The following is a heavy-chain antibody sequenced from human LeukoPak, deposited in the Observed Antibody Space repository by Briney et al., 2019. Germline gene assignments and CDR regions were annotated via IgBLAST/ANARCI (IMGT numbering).Heavy chain of an antibody. CDR3: ARESRTTVTTGYFHD. CDR2: IYSGGST. V-gene: IGHV3-53*01. Sequence: GGSLRLSCAASGFTVSSNYMSWVRQAPGKGLEWVSVIYSGGSTFYADSVKGRFTISRDNSKNTLYLQMNSLRAEDTAVYYCARESRTTVTTGYFHDWGQGTLVTVSS. J-gene: IGHJ4*02. CDR1: GFTVSSNY. D-gene: IGHD4-17*01.